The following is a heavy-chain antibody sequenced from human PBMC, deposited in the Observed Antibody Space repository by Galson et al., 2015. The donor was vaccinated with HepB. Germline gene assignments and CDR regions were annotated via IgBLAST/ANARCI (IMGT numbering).Heavy chain of an antibody. CDR1: GGTFTTYT. J-gene: IGHJ4*02. CDR3: VRQYDSSGYYFY. CDR2: IIPIFGSA. V-gene: IGHV1-69*06. Sequence: SVKVSCKASGGTFTTYTLSWVRQAPGQGLEWMGGIIPIFGSANYAQKFQGRVTITADKSTSTTYMELRRLRLEDTAVYYCVRQYDSSGYYFYWGQGTLVTVSS. D-gene: IGHD3-22*01.